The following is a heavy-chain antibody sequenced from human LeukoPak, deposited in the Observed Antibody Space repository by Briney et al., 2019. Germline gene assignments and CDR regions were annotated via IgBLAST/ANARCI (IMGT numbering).Heavy chain of an antibody. D-gene: IGHD2-2*01. J-gene: IGHJ4*02. CDR2: MSCSGGNT. CDR1: GCTFSNYA. V-gene: IGHV3-23*01. CDR3: AKDSSH. Sequence: GGSVTLSCASCGCTFSNYALSSLRQAHGKGLEWVTAMSCSGGNTYYADSVKGRFTISRDNSKNTLYLQMNSLRAEDTAVYYCAKDSSHWGQGTLVTVSS.